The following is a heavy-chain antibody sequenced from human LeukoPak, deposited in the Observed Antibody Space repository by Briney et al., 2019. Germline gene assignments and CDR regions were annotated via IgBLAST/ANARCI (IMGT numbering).Heavy chain of an antibody. Sequence: SQTLSLTCTVSGGSISSGDYYWRWIRQPPGKGLAWIGYIYYSGSTYYNPSLKSRVTISVDTSKNQFSLKLSSVTAADTAVYYCAREDDSSGYFDYWGQGTVVTVSS. D-gene: IGHD3-22*01. V-gene: IGHV4-30-4*01. CDR3: AREDDSSGYFDY. CDR1: GGSISSGDYY. J-gene: IGHJ4*02. CDR2: IYYSGST.